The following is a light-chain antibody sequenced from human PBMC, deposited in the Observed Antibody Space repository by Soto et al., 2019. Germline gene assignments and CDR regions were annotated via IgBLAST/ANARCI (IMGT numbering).Light chain of an antibody. Sequence: QSALTQPASVSGSPGQSITISCTGTSSDVGGYNYVSWYQQHPGKAPKLMIYEVSNRPSGVSNRFSGSKSGNTDSLTISGLQAEDEADYYCSSYTSSRIDYVFGTGTKVTVL. CDR2: EVS. CDR1: SSDVGGYNY. V-gene: IGLV2-14*01. J-gene: IGLJ1*01. CDR3: SSYTSSRIDYV.